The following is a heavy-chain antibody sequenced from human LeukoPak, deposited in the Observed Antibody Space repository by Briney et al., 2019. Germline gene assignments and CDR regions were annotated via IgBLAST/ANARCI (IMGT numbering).Heavy chain of an antibody. J-gene: IGHJ4*02. CDR1: GFTFSTYG. CDR3: AAPGVPAATYYFDY. CDR2: IRYDGSNK. Sequence: EGSLRLSCAASGFTFSTYGMHWVRQAPGKGLDWVAFIRYDGSNKYYADSVEGRFTISRDNSKNTVYLQMNSLRAEDTAVYYCAAPGVPAATYYFDYWGQGTLVTVSS. D-gene: IGHD2-2*01. V-gene: IGHV3-30*02.